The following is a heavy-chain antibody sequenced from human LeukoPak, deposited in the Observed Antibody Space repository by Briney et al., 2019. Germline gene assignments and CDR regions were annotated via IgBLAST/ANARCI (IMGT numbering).Heavy chain of an antibody. D-gene: IGHD3-22*01. CDR3: ARGYDSSGYYLSWDY. Sequence: ASVKVSCKASGYTFTSYDINWVRQATGQGLEWMGWMNPNSGNTGYAQKFQGRVTITRNTSISTAYMELSSLRSEDTAVYYCARGYDSSGYYLSWDYWGQGTLVTVSS. V-gene: IGHV1-8*03. CDR1: GYTFTSYD. CDR2: MNPNSGNT. J-gene: IGHJ4*02.